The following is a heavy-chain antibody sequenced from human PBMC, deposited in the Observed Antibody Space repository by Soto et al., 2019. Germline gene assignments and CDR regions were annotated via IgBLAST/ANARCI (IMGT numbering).Heavy chain of an antibody. CDR2: IIPIFGTA. V-gene: IGHV1-69*13. CDR3: ARLWFGELSEAPYYYYGMDV. D-gene: IGHD3-10*01. CDR1: GGTFSSYA. J-gene: IGHJ6*02. Sequence: SVKVSCKASGGTFSSYAISWVRQAPGQGLEWMGGIIPIFGTANYAQKFQGRVTITADESTSTAYMELSSLRSEDTAVYYCARLWFGELSEAPYYYYGMDVWGQGTTVTVSS.